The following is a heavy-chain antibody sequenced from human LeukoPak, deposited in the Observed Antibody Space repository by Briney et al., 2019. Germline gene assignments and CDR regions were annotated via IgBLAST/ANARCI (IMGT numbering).Heavy chain of an antibody. D-gene: IGHD1-26*01. V-gene: IGHV3-30-3*01. J-gene: IGHJ4*02. CDR1: GFTFSSYA. Sequence: GGSLRLSCAASGFTFSSYAMHWVRQAPGKGLEWVAVISYDGSNKYYADSVKGRFTISRDNSKNTLYLQMNSLRAGDTAVYYCARLVGAERYLADYWGQGTLVTVSS. CDR2: ISYDGSNK. CDR3: ARLVGAERYLADY.